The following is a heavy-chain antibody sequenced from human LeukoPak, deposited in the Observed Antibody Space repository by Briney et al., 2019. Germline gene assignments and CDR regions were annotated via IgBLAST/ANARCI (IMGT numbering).Heavy chain of an antibody. CDR2: ISSSGSTI. CDR1: GFTFSSYE. Sequence: GGSLRLSCAASGFTFSSYEMNWVRQAPGKGLEWVSYISSSGSTIYYADSVKGRFTISRDNAKNTLYLQMNSLRADDTAVYYCAKRKQELLGLDAFDIWGQGTTVTVSS. D-gene: IGHD1-26*01. V-gene: IGHV3-48*03. CDR3: AKRKQELLGLDAFDI. J-gene: IGHJ3*02.